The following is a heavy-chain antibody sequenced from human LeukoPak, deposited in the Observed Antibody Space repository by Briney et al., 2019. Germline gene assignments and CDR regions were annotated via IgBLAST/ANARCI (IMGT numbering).Heavy chain of an antibody. CDR3: AKSFMVRAPRVWYFDL. J-gene: IGHJ2*01. CDR2: ISGSGGST. D-gene: IGHD3-10*01. V-gene: IGHV3-23*01. Sequence: QSGGSLRLSCAASGFTFSSYGMSWVRQAPGKGLEWVSAISGSGGSTYYADSVKGRFTISRDNSKNTLYLQMNSLRAEDTAVYYCAKSFMVRAPRVWYFDLWGRGTLVTVSS. CDR1: GFTFSSYG.